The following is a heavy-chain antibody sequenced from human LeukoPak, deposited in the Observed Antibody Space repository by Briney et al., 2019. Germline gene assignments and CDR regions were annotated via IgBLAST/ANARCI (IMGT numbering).Heavy chain of an antibody. CDR2: VSAYADNT. V-gene: IGHV1-18*01. J-gene: IGHJ4*02. CDR3: ARDPIAVAGKFDY. D-gene: IGHD6-19*01. CDR1: GYTFTNYG. Sequence: ASVKVSCKASGYTFTNYGISWVRQAPGQGLEWMGWVSAYADNTNYVQKVQGRVTMTTDTSTSTAYMELRSLRSDDTAVYYCARDPIAVAGKFDYWGQGTLVTVSS.